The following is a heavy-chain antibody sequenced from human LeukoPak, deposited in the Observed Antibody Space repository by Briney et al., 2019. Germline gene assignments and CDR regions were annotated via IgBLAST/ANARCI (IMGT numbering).Heavy chain of an antibody. CDR2: LYSDGNT. V-gene: IGHV3-53*01. Sequence: AGGSLRLSCAASGFTVITNDMTWVRQAPGKGLEWVSVLYSDGNTKYADSVQGRFTISRDNSKNTLYLEMNSLSPADTAVYYCARGVEPLAANTLAYWGQGTLVTVSS. D-gene: IGHD1-14*01. CDR1: GFTVITND. CDR3: ARGVEPLAANTLAY. J-gene: IGHJ4*02.